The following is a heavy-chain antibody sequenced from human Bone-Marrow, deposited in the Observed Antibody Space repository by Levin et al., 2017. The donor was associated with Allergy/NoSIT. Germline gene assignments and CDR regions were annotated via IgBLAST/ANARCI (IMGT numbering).Heavy chain of an antibody. V-gene: IGHV1-2*02. D-gene: IGHD6-13*01. CDR2: INPNSGGT. CDR3: AREYISSWFDY. J-gene: IGHJ4*02. CDR1: GYTFTGNY. Sequence: GASVKVSCKTSGYTFTGNYMHWVRQAPGQGLEWMGWINPNSGGTNYAQKFQDRVTVTRDTSISTVYMELSRLRSDDTAVYYCAREYISSWFDYWGQGTLVTVPS.